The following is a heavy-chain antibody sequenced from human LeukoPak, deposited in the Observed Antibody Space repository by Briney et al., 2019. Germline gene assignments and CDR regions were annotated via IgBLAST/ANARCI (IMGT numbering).Heavy chain of an antibody. CDR1: GFTFSSYS. D-gene: IGHD6-13*01. V-gene: IGHV3-48*02. CDR3: ARGLYSSSWYHPNSPRGVLGY. J-gene: IGHJ4*02. CDR2: ISSSSSTI. Sequence: PGGSLRLSCAASGFTFSSYSMNWVRQAPGKGLEWVSYISSSSSTIYYADSVKGRFTISRDNAKNSLYLQMNSLRDEDTAVYYCARGLYSSSWYHPNSPRGVLGYWGQGTLVTVSS.